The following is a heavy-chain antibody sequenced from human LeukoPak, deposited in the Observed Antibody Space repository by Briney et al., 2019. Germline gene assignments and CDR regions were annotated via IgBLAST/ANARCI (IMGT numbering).Heavy chain of an antibody. D-gene: IGHD5-12*01. Sequence: PSETLSLTCTVSGGSTSSTSYYWGWIRQPPGKGLEWIGYIYYSGSTNYNPSLKSRVTISVDTSKNQFSLKLSSVTAADTAVYYCARSGRGYSGYDWSYYYMDVWGKGTTVTVSS. CDR2: IYYSGST. J-gene: IGHJ6*03. CDR3: ARSGRGYSGYDWSYYYMDV. V-gene: IGHV4-61*05. CDR1: GGSTSSTSYY.